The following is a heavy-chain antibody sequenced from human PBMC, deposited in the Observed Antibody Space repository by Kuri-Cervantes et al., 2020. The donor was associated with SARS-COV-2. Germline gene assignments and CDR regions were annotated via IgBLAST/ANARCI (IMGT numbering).Heavy chain of an antibody. D-gene: IGHD3-16*01. CDR3: AKAAYYDYVPDY. Sequence: GESLKISCAASGFTFSSYGMHWVRQAPGKGLEWVAVISYDGSNKYYADSVKGRFTISRDNSKNTLYLQMNSLRAEDTAVYYCAKAAYYDYVPDYWGQGILVTVSS. V-gene: IGHV3-30*18. CDR2: ISYDGSNK. J-gene: IGHJ4*02. CDR1: GFTFSSYG.